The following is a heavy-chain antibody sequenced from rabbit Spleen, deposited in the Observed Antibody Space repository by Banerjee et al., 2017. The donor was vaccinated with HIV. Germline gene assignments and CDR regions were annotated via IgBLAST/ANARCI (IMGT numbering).Heavy chain of an antibody. CDR1: GVSFSSSSY. D-gene: IGHD4-1*01. Sequence: QSLEESGGDLVKPGASLTLTCTASGVSFSSSSYMCWVRQAPGKGLEWIACIDTGSSGFTYFATWAKGRFTCSKTSSTTVTLKMTSLTVADTATYFCARSDRNSAWGGDLWGPGTLVTVS. CDR3: ARSDRNSAWGGDL. CDR2: IDTGSSGFT. V-gene: IGHV1S40*01. J-gene: IGHJ4*01.